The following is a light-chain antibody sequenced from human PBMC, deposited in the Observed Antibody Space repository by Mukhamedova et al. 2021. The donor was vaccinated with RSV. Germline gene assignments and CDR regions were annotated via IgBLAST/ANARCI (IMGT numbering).Light chain of an antibody. CDR3: QRYNTVPLT. V-gene: IGKV1-27*01. J-gene: IGKJ4*01. CDR2: SSS. Sequence: WYQRRVHGKVPQFLISSSSTLHSGVPSRFSGSGSGTDFTLTISSLQPEDVATYYCQRYNTVPLTFGGGTKVEIK.